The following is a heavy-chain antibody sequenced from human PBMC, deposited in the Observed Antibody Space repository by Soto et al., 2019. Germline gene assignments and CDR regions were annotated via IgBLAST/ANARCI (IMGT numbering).Heavy chain of an antibody. CDR2: INAGNGNT. V-gene: IGHV1-3*01. CDR1: GYTFTNYA. Sequence: QVQLVQSGAEVKKPGASVKVSCKASGYTFTNYAMHWVRQAPGQRLEWMGWINAGNGNTKYSQKFQGRVTITRDTSASTAYMELSSLRSEDPAVYYCARGGSLYWYFDLWGRGPLVTVSS. J-gene: IGHJ2*01. CDR3: ARGGSLYWYFDL. D-gene: IGHD1-26*01.